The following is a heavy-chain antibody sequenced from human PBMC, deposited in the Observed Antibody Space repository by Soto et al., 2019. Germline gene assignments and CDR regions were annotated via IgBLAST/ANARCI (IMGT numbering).Heavy chain of an antibody. V-gene: IGHV3-7*03. J-gene: IGHJ4*02. D-gene: IGHD3-16*01. CDR3: VRVGRLGGY. CDR1: GFTFSSYW. Sequence: EVQLVESGGGLVQPGGSLRLSCAASGFTFSSYWMSWVRQAPGKGLEWVANIKQDGSEKYYVDSARGRFTISRDNAKNSLYLQMNSLRAEDTAVFYCVRVGRLGGYWGQGTLVTVSS. CDR2: IKQDGSEK.